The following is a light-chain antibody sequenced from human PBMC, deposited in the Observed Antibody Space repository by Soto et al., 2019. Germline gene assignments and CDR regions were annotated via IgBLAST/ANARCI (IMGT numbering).Light chain of an antibody. V-gene: IGKV3-11*01. J-gene: IGKJ5*01. CDR2: DAS. CDR3: QQRSNWPPIT. Sequence: LTQSPATLSLSPGERATLSCRASQSINSQLAWYQQKPGQAPRLLIYDASNRATGIPARFSGSGSGTDFTLTISSLEPEDFAVYYCQQRSNWPPITFGQGTRLEIK. CDR1: QSINSQ.